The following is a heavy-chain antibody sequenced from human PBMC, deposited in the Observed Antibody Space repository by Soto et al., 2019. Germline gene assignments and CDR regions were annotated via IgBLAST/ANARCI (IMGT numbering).Heavy chain of an antibody. CDR3: ALLEGGPQGNFDY. D-gene: IGHD3-10*01. J-gene: IGHJ4*02. Sequence: QVRLVESGGGVVQPGGSLRLSCAASGFGFSNYAMHWVRQAPGKGLEWVALVAHDGGNKYYGDGVKGRFTISRDNSKNTLDLQRNSLRAEDTAVYYCALLEGGPQGNFDYWGQGILGTVSS. CDR1: GFGFSNYA. CDR2: VAHDGGNK. V-gene: IGHV3-30*03.